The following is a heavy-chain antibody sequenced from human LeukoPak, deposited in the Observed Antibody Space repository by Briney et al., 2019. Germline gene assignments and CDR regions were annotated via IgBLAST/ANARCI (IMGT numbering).Heavy chain of an antibody. V-gene: IGHV3-33*01. CDR1: GFTFSSYG. Sequence: GGSLRLSCAASGFTFSSYGMHWVRQAPGKGLEWVAVIWYDGSNKYYADSVKGRFTISRDNSKNTLYLQMNSLRAEDTAVYYCARGPRSILGSSWYDWGQGTLVTVSS. CDR2: IWYDGSNK. CDR3: ARGPRSILGSSWYD. J-gene: IGHJ4*02. D-gene: IGHD6-13*01.